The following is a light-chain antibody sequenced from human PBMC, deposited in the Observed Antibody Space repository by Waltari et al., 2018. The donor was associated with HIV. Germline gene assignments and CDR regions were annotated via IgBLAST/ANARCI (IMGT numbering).Light chain of an antibody. Sequence: QSALTQPASVSGSPGQSITISCTGTSSDVGGYNYVSWYQKHPGRAPKVVVYEVSNRPSGMSNRFAGSKSGNTASLTISGLQAEDEADYYCISYTSGSTLYVFGTGTKVTVL. CDR1: SSDVGGYNY. CDR3: ISYTSGSTLYV. V-gene: IGLV2-14*01. CDR2: EVS. J-gene: IGLJ1*01.